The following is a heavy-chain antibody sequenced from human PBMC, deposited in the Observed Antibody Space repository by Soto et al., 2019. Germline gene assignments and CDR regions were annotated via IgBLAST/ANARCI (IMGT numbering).Heavy chain of an antibody. V-gene: IGHV2-70*04. CDR2: IDWDDDK. D-gene: IGHD1-20*01. CDR3: ARDRYNWNPSHYYGMDV. CDR1: GFSLSTSGMR. Sequence: SGPTLVNPTQTLTLTCTFSGFSLSTSGMRVSWIRQPPGKALEWLAHIDWDDDKFYSTSLKTRLTISKDTSKNQVVLTMTNMDPVDTATYYCARDRYNWNPSHYYGMDVWGQGTTVTVSS. J-gene: IGHJ6*02.